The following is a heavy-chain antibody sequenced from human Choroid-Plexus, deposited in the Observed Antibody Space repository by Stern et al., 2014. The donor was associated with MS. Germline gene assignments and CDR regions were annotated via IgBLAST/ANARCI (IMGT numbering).Heavy chain of an antibody. J-gene: IGHJ4*02. CDR1: GFG. V-gene: IGHV3-30*18. CDR2: ISYDGSK. Sequence: VQLVESGGGVVQPGRPLRLSCAASGFGMHWVRQAPGKGLEWVALISYDGSKDYADSVKGRFAISRDNSKNTLYLQMNSLRAEDTAVYYCAKDRQYLTFFFDFWGQGSLVTVFS. D-gene: IGHD2/OR15-2a*01. CDR3: AKDRQYLTFFFDF.